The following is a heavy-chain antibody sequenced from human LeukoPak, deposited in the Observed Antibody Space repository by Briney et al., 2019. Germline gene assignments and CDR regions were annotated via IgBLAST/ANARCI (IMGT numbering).Heavy chain of an antibody. J-gene: IGHJ6*03. D-gene: IGHD5-12*01. V-gene: IGHV3-21*01. Sequence: PGGSLRLSCAASGFTFSSYSMNWVRQAPGKGLEWVSSISSSSSYIYYADSVKGRFTISRDNAKNSLYLQMNSLRAEDTAVYYCARGGRPYYYYYYMDVWGKGTTVTISS. CDR3: ARGGRPYYYYYYMDV. CDR2: ISSSSSYI. CDR1: GFTFSSYS.